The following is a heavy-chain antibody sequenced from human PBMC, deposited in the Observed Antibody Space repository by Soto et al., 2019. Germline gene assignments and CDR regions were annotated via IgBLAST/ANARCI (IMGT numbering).Heavy chain of an antibody. J-gene: IGHJ4*02. Sequence: EVQMVESGGGLVQPGGSLRFSCATSGFTFSSYWMSWVRQAPGKGLEWVANIKQDGSEKYYVDSVKGRFTISRDNARNSLYLQMNSLRAEDTAMYYCARDFGGGIAVAGVGFDYWGQGTLVTVSS. CDR3: ARDFGGGIAVAGVGFDY. CDR1: GFTFSSYW. V-gene: IGHV3-7*03. CDR2: IKQDGSEK. D-gene: IGHD6-19*01.